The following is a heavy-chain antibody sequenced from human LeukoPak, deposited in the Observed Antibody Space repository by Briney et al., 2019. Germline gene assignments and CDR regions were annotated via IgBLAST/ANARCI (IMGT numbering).Heavy chain of an antibody. CDR2: IKSKTDGGTT. D-gene: IGHD3-10*01. Sequence: GGSLRLSCAASGFTFSNAWMSWVRQAPGKGLEWVGRIKSKTDGGTTDYAAPVKGRFTISRDDSKNTLYLQMNSLKTEDTAVYYCTTEFTREIDAFDIWGQGTMVSVSS. CDR3: TTEFTREIDAFDI. V-gene: IGHV3-15*01. J-gene: IGHJ3*02. CDR1: GFTFSNAW.